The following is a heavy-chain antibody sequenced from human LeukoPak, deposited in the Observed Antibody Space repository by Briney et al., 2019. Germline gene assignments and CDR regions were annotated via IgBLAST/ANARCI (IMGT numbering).Heavy chain of an antibody. CDR3: ARGPLNYYDSSGYYPFDY. D-gene: IGHD3-22*01. Sequence: GASVKVSCKASGYTFTSYDINWVRQATGQGLEWMGWMNPNSGNTGYAQKFQGRVTMTRNTSISTAYMELSSLRSEDTAVYYRARGPLNYYDSSGYYPFDYWGQGTLVTVSS. CDR1: GYTFTSYD. V-gene: IGHV1-8*01. CDR2: MNPNSGNT. J-gene: IGHJ4*02.